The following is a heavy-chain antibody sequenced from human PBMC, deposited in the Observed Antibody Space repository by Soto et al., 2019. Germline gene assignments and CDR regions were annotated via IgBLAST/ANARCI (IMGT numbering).Heavy chain of an antibody. CDR3: ARGLNPRGYSGYDSTIGY. J-gene: IGHJ4*02. CDR1: GGSISSYY. D-gene: IGHD5-12*01. Sequence: NPSETLSLTCTVSGGSISSYYWSWIRQPPGKGLEWIGYIYYSGSTNYNPSLKSRVTISVDTSKNQFSLKLSSVTAADTAVYYCARGLNPRGYSGYDSTIGYWGQGTLVTVSS. V-gene: IGHV4-59*01. CDR2: IYYSGST.